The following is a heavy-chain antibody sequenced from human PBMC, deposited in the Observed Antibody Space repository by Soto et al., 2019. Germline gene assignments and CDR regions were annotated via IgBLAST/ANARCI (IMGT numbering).Heavy chain of an antibody. Sequence: EVQLVESGGGLVKPGGSLTLSCGASGFAFRSYNMNWVRQAPGKGLEWDASISSGSSNIYYADSVKGRFTISRDNAKNSLYLQMDSLRAEDSAVYYCASTTVVAATFDFWGQGTLVTVSS. CDR1: GFAFRSYN. V-gene: IGHV3-21*01. CDR2: ISSGSSNI. J-gene: IGHJ4*02. D-gene: IGHD2-15*01. CDR3: ASTTVVAATFDF.